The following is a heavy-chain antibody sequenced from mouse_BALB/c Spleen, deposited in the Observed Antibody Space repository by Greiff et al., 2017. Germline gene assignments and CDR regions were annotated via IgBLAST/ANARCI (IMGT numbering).Heavy chain of an antibody. CDR3: ARRGYGNPYYAMDY. J-gene: IGHJ4*01. Sequence: EVNLVESGGGLVQPGGSRKLSCAASGFTFSSFGMHWVRQAPEKGLEWVAYISSGSSTIYYADTVKGRFTISRDNPKNTLFLQMTSLRSEDTAMYYCARRGYGNPYYAMDYWGQGTSVTVSS. V-gene: IGHV5-17*02. CDR2: ISSGSSTI. CDR1: GFTFSSFG. D-gene: IGHD2-1*01.